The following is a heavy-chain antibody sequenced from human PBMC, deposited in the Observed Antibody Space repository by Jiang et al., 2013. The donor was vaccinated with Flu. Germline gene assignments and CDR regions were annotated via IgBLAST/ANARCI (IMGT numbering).Heavy chain of an antibody. V-gene: IGHV4-61*02. D-gene: IGHD6-19*01. J-gene: IGHJ3*02. CDR1: GGSISSGNYY. CDR3: ASSSGRYRDFHDAFDI. CDR2: VYTSGST. Sequence: GLVKPSQTLSLTCTVSGGSISSGNYYWNWIRQPAGKGLEWIGRVYTSGSTNYNPSLKSRVTISVDKSKNQFSLKLSSVTAADTAVYYCASSSGRYRDFHDAFDIWGQGTMVTVSS.